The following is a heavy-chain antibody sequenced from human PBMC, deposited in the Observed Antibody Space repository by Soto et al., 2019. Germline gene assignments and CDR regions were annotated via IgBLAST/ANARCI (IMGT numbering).Heavy chain of an antibody. V-gene: IGHV1-2*04. D-gene: IGHD1-20*01. Sequence: ASVKGSCKASGYTFTGYYMHWVRQAPGQGLEWMGWINPNSGGTNYAQKFQGWVTMTRDTSISTAYMELSRLRSDDTAVYYCARVVTGTDDAFDIWGQGTMVTVSS. CDR2: INPNSGGT. CDR1: GYTFTGYY. CDR3: ARVVTGTDDAFDI. J-gene: IGHJ3*02.